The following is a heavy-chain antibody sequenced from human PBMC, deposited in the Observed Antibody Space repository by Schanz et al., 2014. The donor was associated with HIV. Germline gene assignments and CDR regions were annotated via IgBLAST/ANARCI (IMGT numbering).Heavy chain of an antibody. J-gene: IGHJ6*02. Sequence: QVQLVESGGGVVQPGRSLRLSCAASGFTFSTSGMHWVRQVPARGLEWVAMIWYDGSNKFYADSVKGRFTISRDNSKNTLYLQLKSLRAEDRAVYYCAKDRNYYDDRYLGKGNYYYYYGMDVWGQGTTVTVSS. D-gene: IGHD3-22*01. CDR2: IWYDGSNK. CDR3: AKDRNYYDDRYLGKGNYYYYYGMDV. CDR1: GFTFSTSG. V-gene: IGHV3-33*06.